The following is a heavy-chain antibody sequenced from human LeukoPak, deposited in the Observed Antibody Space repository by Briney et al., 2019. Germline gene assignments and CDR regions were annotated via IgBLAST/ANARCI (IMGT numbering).Heavy chain of an antibody. CDR2: IRYDGSNK. CDR3: AKDREMATITSFDY. J-gene: IGHJ4*02. Sequence: GGSLRLSCVASGFTFSNYAMYCVRQAPGKGLEWVAFIRYDGSNKYYADSVKGRFTISRDNSKNTLYLQMNSLRAEDTAVYYCAKDREMATITSFDYWGQGTLVTVSS. V-gene: IGHV3-30*02. D-gene: IGHD5-24*01. CDR1: GFTFSNYA.